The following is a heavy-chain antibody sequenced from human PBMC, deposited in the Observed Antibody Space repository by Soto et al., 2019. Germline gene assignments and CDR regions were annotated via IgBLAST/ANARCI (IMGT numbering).Heavy chain of an antibody. V-gene: IGHV3-23*01. CDR1: GFTLMTNG. Sequence: PWGSLRLSCAATGFTLMTNGIICFRQAPGKGLEWVSSILGSGGDTYYADSLKGRFTISRDNSKNTLYLQLNSLGAEDTALYYCAGHGGYSYLGQGTLVTVSS. CDR3: AGHGGYSY. CDR2: ILGSGGDT. J-gene: IGHJ4*02. D-gene: IGHD2-15*01.